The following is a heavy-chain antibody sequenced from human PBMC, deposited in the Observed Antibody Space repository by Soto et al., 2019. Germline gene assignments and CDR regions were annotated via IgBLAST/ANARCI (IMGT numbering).Heavy chain of an antibody. CDR3: AHHRGYGVFDAVDI. CDR2: ISSSGGST. J-gene: IGHJ3*02. V-gene: IGHV3-23*01. D-gene: IGHD4-17*01. CDR1: GFIFSTYA. Sequence: EVQLLESGGGLVQPGGSLRLSCAASGFIFSTYAMNWVRQAPGKGLECVSAISSSGGSTYYAESVRGRFTISRDNSINTLYLQMSSLRTEDTAVYYCAHHRGYGVFDAVDIWGQGTMVTVSS.